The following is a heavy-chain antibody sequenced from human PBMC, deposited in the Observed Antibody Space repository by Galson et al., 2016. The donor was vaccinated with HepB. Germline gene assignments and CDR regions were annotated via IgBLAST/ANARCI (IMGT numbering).Heavy chain of an antibody. CDR1: GFTPNTRGVG. J-gene: IGHJ1*01. CDR3: AHSGPATRPGSGSFVDV. Sequence: PALVKPTQTLTLTCSLSGFTPNTRGVGVGWIRQPPGKALEWLGIIYWDDDKRYKPSLKDRLTITKDTSKSQVVLTLTNVDRVDTATYFCAHSGPATRPGSGSFVDVWGQGTLITVSS. V-gene: IGHV2-5*02. D-gene: IGHD1-26*01. CDR2: IYWDDDK.